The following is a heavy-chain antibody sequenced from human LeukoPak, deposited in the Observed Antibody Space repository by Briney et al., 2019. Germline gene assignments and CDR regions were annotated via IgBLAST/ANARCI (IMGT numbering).Heavy chain of an antibody. D-gene: IGHD2-21*01. V-gene: IGHV3-23*01. J-gene: IGHJ6*03. Sequence: PGGSLRLSCAISGLTFHDYAMTWVRQAAGKGLEWVSTIVGDSSKTYYADSVKGRFTISRDNSNYMLFLHMNSLTAEDTAIYYCAKQPYNYYYWDVWGKGTTVTVSS. CDR3: AKQPYNYYYWDV. CDR1: GLTFHDYA. CDR2: IVGDSSKT.